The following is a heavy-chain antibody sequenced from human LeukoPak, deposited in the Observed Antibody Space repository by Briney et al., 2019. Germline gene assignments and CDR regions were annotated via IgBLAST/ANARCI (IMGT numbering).Heavy chain of an antibody. V-gene: IGHV1-69*13. CDR2: IIPIFGTA. CDR3: ARGGYDLFYYYYYGMDV. D-gene: IGHD5-12*01. CDR1: GGTFSSYA. J-gene: IGHJ6*04. Sequence: SVKVSCKASGGTFSSYAISWVRQAPGQGLEWMGGIIPIFGTANYAQKFQGRVTITADESTSTAYMELSSLRSEDTAAYYCARGGYDLFYYYYYGMDVWGKGTTVTVSS.